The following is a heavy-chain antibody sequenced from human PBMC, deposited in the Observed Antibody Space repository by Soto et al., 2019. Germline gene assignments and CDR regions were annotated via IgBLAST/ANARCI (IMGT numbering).Heavy chain of an antibody. V-gene: IGHV3-33*01. D-gene: IGHD2-15*01. CDR2: IWYDGSNK. J-gene: IGHJ4*02. CDR3: ARDRGPYCSGGSCYSGYY. Sequence: QVQLVESGGGVVQPGRSLRLSCAASGFTFSSYGMHWVRQAPGKGLEWVAVIWYDGSNKYYADSVKGRFTISRDNSKNTRYLQMNSLRAEDTAVYYCARDRGPYCSGGSCYSGYYWGQGTLVTVSS. CDR1: GFTFSSYG.